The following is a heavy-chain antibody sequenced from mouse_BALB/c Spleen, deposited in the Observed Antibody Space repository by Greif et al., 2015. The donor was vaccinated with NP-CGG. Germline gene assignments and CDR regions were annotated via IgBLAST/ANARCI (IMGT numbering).Heavy chain of an antibody. V-gene: IGHV7-3*02. CDR1: GFTFTDYY. J-gene: IGHJ3*01. CDR2: IRNKANGYTP. Sequence: EVQGVESGGGLVQPGGSLRLSCATSGFTFTDYYMSWVRQPPGKALEWLGFIRNKANGYTPEYSASVKGRFTISRDNSQSSLYLQMNTLRAEDSATYYCARDIAYWGQVTLVTVSA. CDR3: ARDIAY.